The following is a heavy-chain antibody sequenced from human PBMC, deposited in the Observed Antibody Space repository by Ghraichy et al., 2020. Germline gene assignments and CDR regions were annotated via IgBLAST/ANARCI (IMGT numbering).Heavy chain of an antibody. CDR1: GFIFSSYA. J-gene: IGHJ4*02. CDR2: MRHDGRTT. D-gene: IGHD5-24*01. Sequence: GGSLRLSCSVSGFIFSSYAMHWVRQAPGKGLEYVSSMRHDGRTTYYADSVKGRFTISRDNSKNTVYLQMSSLRAEDTAVYYCVKDRWVDYWGQGTLVTVSS. CDR3: VKDRWVDY. V-gene: IGHV3-64D*06.